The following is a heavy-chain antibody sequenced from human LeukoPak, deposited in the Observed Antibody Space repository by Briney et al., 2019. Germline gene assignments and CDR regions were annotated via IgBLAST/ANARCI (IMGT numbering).Heavy chain of an antibody. J-gene: IGHJ3*02. CDR3: ARHRGGSNAHDAFDI. Sequence: PSETLSLTCTVSGGSVSPFFWSWIRQSPGKDLEWMGYVFYSGSTTYNPSLKSRLTLSVDTSKNQFSLTLTSVTAADTAHYFCARHRGGSNAHDAFDIWGRGTLITVSS. CDR1: GGSVSPFF. D-gene: IGHD4/OR15-4a*01. CDR2: VFYSGST. V-gene: IGHV4-59*08.